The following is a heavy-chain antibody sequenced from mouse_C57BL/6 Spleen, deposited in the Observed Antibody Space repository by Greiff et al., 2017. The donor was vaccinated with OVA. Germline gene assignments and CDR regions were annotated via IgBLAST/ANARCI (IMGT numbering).Heavy chain of an antibody. J-gene: IGHJ4*01. Sequence: QVQLQQSGAELVKPGASVKISCKASGYAFSSYWLNWVKQRPGKGLEWIGQIYPGDGDTNYNGKFKGKATLTADNSSSTAYMQLSSLTSEDSAVYFCARSTGSYYYAMDYWGQGTSVTVSS. CDR1: GYAFSSYW. D-gene: IGHD4-1*02. CDR2: IYPGDGDT. V-gene: IGHV1-80*01. CDR3: ARSTGSYYYAMDY.